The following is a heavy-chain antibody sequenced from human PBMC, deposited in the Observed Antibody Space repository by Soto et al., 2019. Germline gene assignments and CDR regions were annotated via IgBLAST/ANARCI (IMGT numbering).Heavy chain of an antibody. Sequence: QVQLVQSGAEVKKPGSSVKVSCRASGGTFNNYVINCVRQAPGQGLEWMAGIIPIFGTPNYAQKFQGRGTITADKSTSTAYMELNSLRSEDTAVYYCAGRCDGTNCLAHFDYWGQGTLVTVSS. V-gene: IGHV1-69*06. J-gene: IGHJ4*02. D-gene: IGHD2-2*01. CDR1: GGTFNNYV. CDR3: AGRCDGTNCLAHFDY. CDR2: IIPIFGTP.